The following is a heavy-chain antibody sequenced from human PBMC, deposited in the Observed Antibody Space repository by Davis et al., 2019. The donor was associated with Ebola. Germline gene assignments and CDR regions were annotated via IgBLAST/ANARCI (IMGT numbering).Heavy chain of an antibody. Sequence: ASVKVSCKASGYTFTSYYMHWVRQAPGQGLEWMGIINPSGGSTSYAQKFQGRVTMTRDTSTSTVYMELSRLRSDDTAVYYCARVVPAAIPMSWGQGTLVTVSS. V-gene: IGHV1-46*01. D-gene: IGHD2-2*02. CDR3: ARVVPAAIPMS. J-gene: IGHJ4*02. CDR2: INPSGGST. CDR1: GYTFTSYY.